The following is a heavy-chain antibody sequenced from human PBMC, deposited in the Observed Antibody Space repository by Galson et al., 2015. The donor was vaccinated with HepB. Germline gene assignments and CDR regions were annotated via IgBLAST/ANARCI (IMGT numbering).Heavy chain of an antibody. CDR1: GFTFSSYG. Sequence: SLRLSCAASGFTFSSYGIHWVRQAPGKGLEWVSVIWYHGRDQYYADSVTGRFTVSRGQSKNTVYLQMNSLRAEDTGLYFCARDGDTSGHYGIFDYWGQGALVTVSS. J-gene: IGHJ4*02. CDR3: ARDGDTSGHYGIFDY. D-gene: IGHD3-22*01. CDR2: IWYHGRDQ. V-gene: IGHV3-33*01.